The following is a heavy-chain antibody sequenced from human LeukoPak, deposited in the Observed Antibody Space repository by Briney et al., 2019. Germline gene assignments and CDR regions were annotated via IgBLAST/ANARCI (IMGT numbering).Heavy chain of an antibody. CDR1: GYTFTSYD. Sequence: ASVKVSCKASGYTFTSYDINWVRQATGQGLEWMGWMNPNSGNTGYAQKFQGRVTITRNTSISTAYMELSSLRSEDTAVYYCARARRVDFWSGYQAYYYYYMDVWGKGTTVTVSS. J-gene: IGHJ6*03. CDR3: ARARRVDFWSGYQAYYYYYMDV. V-gene: IGHV1-8*03. CDR2: MNPNSGNT. D-gene: IGHD3-3*01.